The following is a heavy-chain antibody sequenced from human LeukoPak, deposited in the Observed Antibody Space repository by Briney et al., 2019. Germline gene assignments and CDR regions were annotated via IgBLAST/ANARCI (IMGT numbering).Heavy chain of an antibody. CDR2: IKQDGSEK. V-gene: IGHV3-7*01. Sequence: PGGSLRLSCAASGFTFSSYWMSWVRQAPGKGLEWVANIKQDGSEKYYVDSVEGRFTISRDNAKNSLYLQMNSLRAEDTAVYYCARIWGSYPYYFDYWGQGTLVTVSS. D-gene: IGHD3-16*01. J-gene: IGHJ4*02. CDR3: ARIWGSYPYYFDY. CDR1: GFTFSSYW.